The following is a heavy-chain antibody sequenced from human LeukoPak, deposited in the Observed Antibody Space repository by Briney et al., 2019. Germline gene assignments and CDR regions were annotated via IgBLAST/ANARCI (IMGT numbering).Heavy chain of an antibody. Sequence: PGGSLRLSCVASGFTFSSYAMHWVRQAPGKGLEWVAVISYDGSNKYYADSVKGRFTISRDNSKNTLYLQMNSLRAEDTAVYYCARAAPGIVFLLDYFDYWGQGTLVTVSS. D-gene: IGHD1-26*01. J-gene: IGHJ4*02. CDR2: ISYDGSNK. V-gene: IGHV3-30-3*01. CDR1: GFTFSSYA. CDR3: ARAAPGIVFLLDYFDY.